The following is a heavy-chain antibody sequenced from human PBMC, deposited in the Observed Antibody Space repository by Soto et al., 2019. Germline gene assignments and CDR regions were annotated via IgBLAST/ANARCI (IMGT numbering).Heavy chain of an antibody. Sequence: GGSLRLSCAASGFTFSSYSINWVRQAPGKGLEWVSSISSSSSYIYYADSVKGRFTISRDNAKNSLYLQMNSLRAEDTAVYHCASLDSSGYYPFDYWGQGTLVTVSS. CDR3: ASLDSSGYYPFDY. CDR1: GFTFSSYS. V-gene: IGHV3-21*01. CDR2: ISSSSSYI. D-gene: IGHD3-22*01. J-gene: IGHJ4*02.